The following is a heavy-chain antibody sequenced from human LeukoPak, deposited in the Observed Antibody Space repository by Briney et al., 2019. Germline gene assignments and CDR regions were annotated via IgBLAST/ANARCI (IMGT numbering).Heavy chain of an antibody. CDR3: ASYYYFDY. D-gene: IGHD1-26*01. Sequence: GGSLRLSCAASGFTFSNYAMSWVRQAPGKGLEWVSGISGSGGSTYYADSVKGRFTISRDNSKNTLYLQMNSLTDEDTAVYYCASYYYFDYWGQGTLVTVSS. J-gene: IGHJ4*02. CDR2: ISGSGGST. CDR1: GFTFSNYA. V-gene: IGHV3-23*01.